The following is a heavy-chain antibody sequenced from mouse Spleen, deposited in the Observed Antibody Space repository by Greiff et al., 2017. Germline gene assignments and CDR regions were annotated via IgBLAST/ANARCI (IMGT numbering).Heavy chain of an antibody. CDR3: ARSEPYYAMDY. Sequence: QVQLQQSGAELVRPGTSVKMPCKASGYTFTNYWIGWAKQRPGHGLEWIGDIYPGGGYTNYNEKFKGKATLTADKSSSTAYMQFSSLTSEDPAIYYCARSEPYYAMDYWGQGTSVTVSS. J-gene: IGHJ4*01. CDR2: IYPGGGYT. CDR1: GYTFTNYW. V-gene: IGHV1-63*01.